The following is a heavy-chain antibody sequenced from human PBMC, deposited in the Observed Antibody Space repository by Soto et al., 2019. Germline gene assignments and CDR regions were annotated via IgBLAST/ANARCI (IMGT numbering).Heavy chain of an antibody. V-gene: IGHV3-15*01. J-gene: IGHJ4*02. D-gene: IGHD3-9*01. CDR1: GFNLSHPL. CDR3: TTGIYYDVLTGYHNVAY. CDR2: IKIKTDGGTA. Sequence: PGGSLRLSCAASGFNLSHPLMTWVREAAGKGLEWVGRIKIKTDGGTADYAAPVKGRFTISRDDSKNTVYLQMNSLKTEDTAVYYCTTGIYYDVLTGYHNVAYWGQGTLVTVSS.